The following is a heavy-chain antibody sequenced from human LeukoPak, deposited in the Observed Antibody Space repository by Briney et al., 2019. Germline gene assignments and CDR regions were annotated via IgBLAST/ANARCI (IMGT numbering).Heavy chain of an antibody. Sequence: GGSLRLSCAASGFTFGIYTLNWVRQPPGGGLEWVSSISGNSDDIHYADSVKGRFTISRDNAKNSLYLQMSSLRAEDTAVYYCTSGYWGQGTLVIVSS. CDR1: GFTFGIYT. CDR2: ISGNSDDI. V-gene: IGHV3-21*01. CDR3: TSGY. J-gene: IGHJ4*02.